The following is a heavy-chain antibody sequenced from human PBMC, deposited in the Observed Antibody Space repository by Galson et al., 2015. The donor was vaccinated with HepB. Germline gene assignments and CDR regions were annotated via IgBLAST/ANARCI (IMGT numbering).Heavy chain of an antibody. V-gene: IGHV3-15*01. CDR2: IKSKTDGGAT. J-gene: IGHJ6*02. Sequence: SLRLSCAASGFSFTNAWMNWVRQAPGGGLEWVGRIKSKTDGGATDYTAPVKGRFTISRDDSKATLYLHMSSLKTEDTAVYYCTAGHEAVTVHYYHYYGMDVWGQETTVTVSS. D-gene: IGHD4-11*01. CDR3: TAGHEAVTVHYYHYYGMDV. CDR1: GFSFTNAW.